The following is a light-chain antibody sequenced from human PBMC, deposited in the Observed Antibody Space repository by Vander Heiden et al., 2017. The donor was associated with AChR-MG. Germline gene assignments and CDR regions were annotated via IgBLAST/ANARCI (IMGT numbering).Light chain of an antibody. J-gene: IGLJ3*02. Sequence: QSALTQPASVSGSPGQSLTISCPGTSSDVGGYNYVSWYQQHPGKAPKLMIYDVSNRPSGVSNRFSGSKSGNTASLTISGLQAEDEADYYCSSYTSSSTLAFGGGTKLTVL. CDR1: SSDVGGYNY. V-gene: IGLV2-14*03. CDR3: SSYTSSSTLA. CDR2: DVS.